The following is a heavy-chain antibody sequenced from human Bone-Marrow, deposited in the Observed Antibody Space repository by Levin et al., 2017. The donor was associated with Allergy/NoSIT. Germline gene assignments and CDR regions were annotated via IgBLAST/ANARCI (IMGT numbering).Heavy chain of an antibody. V-gene: IGHV3-48*02. J-gene: IGHJ4*02. CDR3: ARSSWGRAFDY. D-gene: IGHD3-16*01. Sequence: GGSLRLSCAASGFTFSSHSMNWVRQAPGKGLQWVSYIHPSGGTIYYADSVKGRFTISRDNAKNSLFLQMNSLTDEDTAVYYCARSSWGRAFDYWGLGTLVTVSA. CDR2: IHPSGGTI. CDR1: GFTFSSHS.